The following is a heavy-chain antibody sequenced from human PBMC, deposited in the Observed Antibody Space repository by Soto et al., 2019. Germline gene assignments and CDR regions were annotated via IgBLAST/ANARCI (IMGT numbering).Heavy chain of an antibody. V-gene: IGHV4-31*03. Sequence: QVQLQESGPGLVKPSQTLSLTCTVSGGSISSGGYYWSWIRQHPGKGLEWIGYIYYSGSTYYNPSLKSRFTISVDTSKNQCSLKLSSVTAADTAVYYCAIEQGVVIIKGYYYYGMDVWGQGTTVTVSS. D-gene: IGHD3-3*01. CDR2: IYYSGST. J-gene: IGHJ6*02. CDR3: AIEQGVVIIKGYYYYGMDV. CDR1: GGSISSGGYY.